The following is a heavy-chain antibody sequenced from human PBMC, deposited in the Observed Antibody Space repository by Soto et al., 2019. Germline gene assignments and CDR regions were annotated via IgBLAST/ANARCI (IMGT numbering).Heavy chain of an antibody. Sequence: GGSLRLSCAASGFTFSSYAMSWVRQAPGKGLEWVSAISGSGGSTYYADSVKGRFTISRDNSKNTLYLQMNSLRAEDTAVYYCAKAPTVGGGPGIAVAGTWFDPWGQGTLVTVSS. CDR1: GFTFSSYA. CDR3: AKAPTVGGGPGIAVAGTWFDP. V-gene: IGHV3-23*01. J-gene: IGHJ5*02. CDR2: ISGSGGST. D-gene: IGHD6-19*01.